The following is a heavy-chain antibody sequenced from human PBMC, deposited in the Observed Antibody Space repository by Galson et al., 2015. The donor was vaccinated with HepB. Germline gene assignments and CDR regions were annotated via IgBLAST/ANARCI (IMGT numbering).Heavy chain of an antibody. CDR3: AREAVGYCSGGSCYSPQYYYYGMDV. J-gene: IGHJ6*02. Sequence: CAISGDSVSSNSAAWNWIRQSPSRGLEWLGRTYYRSKWYNDYAVSVKSRITINPDTSKNQFSLQLNSVTPEDTAVYYCAREAVGYCSGGSCYSPQYYYYGMDVWGQGTTVTVSS. V-gene: IGHV6-1*01. D-gene: IGHD2-15*01. CDR1: GDSVSSNSAA. CDR2: TYYRSKWYN.